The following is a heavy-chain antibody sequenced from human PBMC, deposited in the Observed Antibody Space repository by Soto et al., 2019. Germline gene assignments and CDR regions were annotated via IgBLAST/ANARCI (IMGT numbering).Heavy chain of an antibody. CDR3: ARDGSSGWYTYSDY. D-gene: IGHD6-19*01. Sequence: VKVSCKASGYTCTSYCISWVLQAPVQGLEWMGWISAYNGNTNYAQKLQGRVTMTTDTSTSTAYMELRSLRSDDTAVYYCARDGSSGWYTYSDYWGQGTLVTVSS. J-gene: IGHJ4*02. CDR2: ISAYNGNT. CDR1: GYTCTSYC. V-gene: IGHV1-18*01.